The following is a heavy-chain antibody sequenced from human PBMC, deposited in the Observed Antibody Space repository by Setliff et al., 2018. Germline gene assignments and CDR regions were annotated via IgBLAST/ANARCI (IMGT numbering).Heavy chain of an antibody. Sequence: SVKVSCKASGGTFYKFSFSWVRQAPGQGLEWIGGIIPIFGSTKYAQKFRDRVTITADESTFTAEMELSSLTSEDTAVYYCARDDHYYDMGSILSDWYFDLWGRGTLVTVSS. CDR1: GGTFYKFS. J-gene: IGHJ2*01. CDR2: IIPIFGST. CDR3: ARDDHYYDMGSILSDWYFDL. D-gene: IGHD3-22*01. V-gene: IGHV1-69*13.